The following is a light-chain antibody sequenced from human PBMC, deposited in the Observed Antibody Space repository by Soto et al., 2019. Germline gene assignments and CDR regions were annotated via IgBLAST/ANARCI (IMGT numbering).Light chain of an antibody. CDR1: QSISSW. CDR3: QQYDSYPLT. J-gene: IGKJ4*01. CDR2: KAS. V-gene: IGKV1-5*03. Sequence: DIQVTQSPSTLSASVGDRVTITCRASQSISSWLAWYQQKPGKAPKLLIYKASSLQSGVPLKFSGSGSGTEFTLTINNLQPDDFATYYCQQYDSYPLTFSGGTKVEIK.